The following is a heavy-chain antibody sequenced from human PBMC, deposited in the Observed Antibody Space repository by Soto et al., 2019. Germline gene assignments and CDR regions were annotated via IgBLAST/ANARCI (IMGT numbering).Heavy chain of an antibody. CDR3: AKGGSSWSYFDY. CDR1: GFTFSSYW. CDR2: ISDSGSGT. J-gene: IGHJ4*02. D-gene: IGHD6-13*01. Sequence: GGSLRLSCAASGFTFSSYWMSWVRQAPGKGLEWVSNISDSGSGTYYADSVKGRFTISRYNSKNTLYLQMNSLRAEDTAVYYCAKGGSSWSYFDYWGQGTLVTVSS. V-gene: IGHV3-23*01.